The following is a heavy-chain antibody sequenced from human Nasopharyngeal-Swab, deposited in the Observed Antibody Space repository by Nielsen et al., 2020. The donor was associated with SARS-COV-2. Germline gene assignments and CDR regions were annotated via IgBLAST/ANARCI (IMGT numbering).Heavy chain of an antibody. J-gene: IGHJ4*02. Sequence: WIRQPPGKGLEWIGEINHSGSTNYDPSLKSRVTISVDTSKNQFSLKLSSVTAADTAVYYCARADCQLDYWGQGTLVTVSS. D-gene: IGHD2-2*01. V-gene: IGHV4-34*01. CDR3: ARADCQLDY. CDR2: INHSGST.